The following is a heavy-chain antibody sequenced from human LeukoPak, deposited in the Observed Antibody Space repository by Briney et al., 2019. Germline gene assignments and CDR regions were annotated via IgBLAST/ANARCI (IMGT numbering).Heavy chain of an antibody. CDR2: ISWNSGSI. CDR1: GFTFDDYA. J-gene: IGHJ4*02. D-gene: IGHD3-22*01. V-gene: IGHV3-9*01. CDR3: TKDHYYDSSGLADY. Sequence: PGGSLRLSCAASGFTFDDYAMHWVWQAPGRGLEWVSGISWNSGSIGYADSVKRRFTISRDNAKNSLYLQMNSLRAEDTALYYCTKDHYYDSSGLADYWGQGALVTVSS.